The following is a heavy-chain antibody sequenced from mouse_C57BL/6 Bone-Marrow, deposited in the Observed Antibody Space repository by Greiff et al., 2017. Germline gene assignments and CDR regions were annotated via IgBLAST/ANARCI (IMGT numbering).Heavy chain of an antibody. CDR2: ISSGGSYT. J-gene: IGHJ3*01. V-gene: IGHV5-6*02. CDR1: GFTFSSYG. Sequence: DVKLVASGGDLVKPGGSLKLSCAASGFTFSSYGMSWVRQTPDKRLEWVATISSGGSYTYYPDSVKGRFTISRDNAKNTLYLQMSSLKSEDTAMYYCASDYDPWFAYWGQGTLVTVSA. CDR3: ASDYDPWFAY. D-gene: IGHD2-4*01.